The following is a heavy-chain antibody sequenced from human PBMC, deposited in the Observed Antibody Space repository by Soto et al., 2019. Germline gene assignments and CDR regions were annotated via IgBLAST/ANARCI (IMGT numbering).Heavy chain of an antibody. V-gene: IGHV3-30-3*01. D-gene: IGHD4-17*01. J-gene: IGHJ4*02. CDR3: ARDLETSTPTTPDY. Sequence: QVQLVESGGGVVQPGRSLRLSCAASGFTFSSYARHWVRQAPGKGLEWVAVISYDGSNKYYADSVKGRFTISRDNSKNTLYLQMNSLRAEDTAVYYCARDLETSTPTTPDYWGQGTLVTVSS. CDR2: ISYDGSNK. CDR1: GFTFSSYA.